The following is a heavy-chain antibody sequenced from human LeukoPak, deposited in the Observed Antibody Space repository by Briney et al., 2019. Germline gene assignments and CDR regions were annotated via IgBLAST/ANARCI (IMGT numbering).Heavy chain of an antibody. J-gene: IGHJ4*02. CDR1: GGSISSYY. V-gene: IGHV4-59*12. Sequence: SETLSLTCTVSGGSISSYYWSWIQQPPGKGLEWIGYIYYSGSTNYNPSLKSRVTISVDTSKNQFSLKLSSVTAADTAVYYCARERVRASIAALWGQGTLVTVSS. CDR2: IYYSGST. CDR3: ARERVRASIAAL. D-gene: IGHD6-6*01.